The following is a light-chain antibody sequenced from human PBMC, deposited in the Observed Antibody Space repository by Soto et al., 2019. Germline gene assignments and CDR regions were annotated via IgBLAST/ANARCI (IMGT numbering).Light chain of an antibody. J-gene: IGLJ2*01. CDR1: SSDVGGYND. CDR3: SSYTTGSTPVV. V-gene: IGLV2-14*01. CDR2: DVS. Sequence: QSALTQPASVSGSPGQSVTISCTGTSSDVGGYNDVPWYQQHPGKAPKFMIYDVSNRPSGVSTRFSGSKSGNTASLTISGLQAEDEADYYCSSYTTGSTPVVFGGGTKLTVL.